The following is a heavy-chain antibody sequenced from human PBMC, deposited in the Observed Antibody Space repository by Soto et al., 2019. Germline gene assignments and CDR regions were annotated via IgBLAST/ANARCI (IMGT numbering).Heavy chain of an antibody. V-gene: IGHV3-15*01. J-gene: IGHJ4*02. Sequence: GGSLGLSLEAPGFTRCSACLNWVREAPGEGLEGVGRIKSKRDGETTDYAAFVKGRFTISRDDSKNTLYVKMNSLNTDDTAVYYCTTGYTITWHANQWGPGTMVTVYS. CDR2: IKSKRDGETT. CDR3: TTGYTITWHANQ. D-gene: IGHD5-12*01. CDR1: GFTRCSAC.